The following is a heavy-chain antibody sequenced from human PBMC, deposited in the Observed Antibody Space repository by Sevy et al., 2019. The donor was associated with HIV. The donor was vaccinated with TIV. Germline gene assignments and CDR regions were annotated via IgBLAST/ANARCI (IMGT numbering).Heavy chain of an antibody. D-gene: IGHD3-16*01. J-gene: IGHJ4*02. CDR2: IYYSGST. CDR3: ARIHGVFRYLDY. V-gene: IGHV4-59*01. CDR1: GGSISSYY. Sequence: SETLSLTCTVSGGSISSYYWSWIRQPPGKGLEWIGYIYYSGSTNYNPCLKSRVTISVDTSKNQFSLKLSSVTAADTAVYYCARIHGVFRYLDYWGQGTLVTVSS.